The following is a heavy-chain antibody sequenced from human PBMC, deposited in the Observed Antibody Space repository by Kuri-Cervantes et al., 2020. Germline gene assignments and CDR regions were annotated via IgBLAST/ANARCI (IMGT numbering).Heavy chain of an antibody. CDR1: GFTFSSYA. D-gene: IGHD4-17*01. CDR2: ISGSGGST. Sequence: ETLSLTCAASGFTFSSYAMSWVRQAPGKGLEWVSAISGSGGSTYYADSVKGRFTISRDNSKNTLYLQMNSLRDEDTAVYYCARVGLSTVTTEGYYYGMDVWGQGTTVTVSS. J-gene: IGHJ6*02. CDR3: ARVGLSTVTTEGYYYGMDV. V-gene: IGHV3-23*01.